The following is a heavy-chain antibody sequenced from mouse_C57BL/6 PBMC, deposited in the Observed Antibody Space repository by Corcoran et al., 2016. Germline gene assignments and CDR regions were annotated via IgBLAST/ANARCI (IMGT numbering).Heavy chain of an antibody. J-gene: IGHJ4*01. CDR3: ARENYIY. CDR1: GYTFTTYG. V-gene: IGHV9-3*01. D-gene: IGHD2-12*01. CDR2: INTYSGVP. Sequence: QIQLVQSGPELKKPGETVKISCKASGYTFTTYGMSWVKQAPGRGLKWIGWINTYSGVPTYADDFKGRFAFSLETSARTAYLQINNLKNEDTATYFCARENYIYWGQGTSVTVSS.